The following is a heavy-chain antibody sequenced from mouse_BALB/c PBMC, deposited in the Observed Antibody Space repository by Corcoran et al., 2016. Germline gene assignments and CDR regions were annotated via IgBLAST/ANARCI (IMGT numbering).Heavy chain of an antibody. CDR3: AYGRSYFDY. J-gene: IGHJ2*01. V-gene: IGHV9-4*02. CDR2: INTHSGVP. CDR1: GYTFSTAG. Sequence: QIQLVQSGPELKKTGETVRISCKASGYTFSTAGMQWVQKMPGTGLKWMGWINTHSGVPKYAEDFKGRFAFSLETSASTAYLQISNLKNEETATYFCAYGRSYFDYWGQGTTLTVSS. D-gene: IGHD1-1*01.